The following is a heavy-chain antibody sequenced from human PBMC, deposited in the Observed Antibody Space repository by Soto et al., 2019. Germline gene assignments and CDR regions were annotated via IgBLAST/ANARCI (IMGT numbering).Heavy chain of an antibody. CDR3: AGTGYSYGFDGHYYYYYGMDV. CDR2: ISGSGGST. Sequence: GGSLRLSCAASGFTFSSYAMSWVRQAPGKGREWVSAISGSGGSTYYADSVKGRFTISRDNSKNTLYLQMNSLRAEDTAVYYCAGTGYSYGFDGHYYYYYGMDVWGQGTTVTVS. V-gene: IGHV3-23*01. D-gene: IGHD5-18*01. J-gene: IGHJ6*02. CDR1: GFTFSSYA.